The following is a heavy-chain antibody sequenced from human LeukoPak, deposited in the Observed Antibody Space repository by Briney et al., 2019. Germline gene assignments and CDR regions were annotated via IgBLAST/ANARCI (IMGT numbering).Heavy chain of an antibody. CDR2: ISSGSSTI. CDR1: GFTFSRYT. CDR3: ARGDSYGYRA. V-gene: IGHV3-48*02. D-gene: IGHD5-18*01. J-gene: IGHJ4*02. Sequence: GGSLRPSCAASGFTFSRYTLNWVRQAPGKGLEWVSYISSGSSTIYYADSVKGRFTISRDNAKNSLYLQMNSLRDEDTAVYYCARGDSYGYRAWGQGTLVTVSS.